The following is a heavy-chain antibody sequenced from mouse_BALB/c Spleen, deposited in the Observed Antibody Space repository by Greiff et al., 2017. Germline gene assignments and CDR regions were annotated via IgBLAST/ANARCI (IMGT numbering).Heavy chain of an antibody. Sequence: QVHVKQSGAELAKPGASVKMSCKASGYTFTSYWMHWVNQRPGQGLEWIGYINPSTGYTEYNQKFKDKATLTADKSSSTAYMQLSSLTSEDSAVYYCARTNWAWFAYWGQGTLVTVSA. V-gene: IGHV1-7*01. CDR3: ARTNWAWFAY. CDR1: GYTFTSYW. CDR2: INPSTGYT. J-gene: IGHJ3*01. D-gene: IGHD4-1*01.